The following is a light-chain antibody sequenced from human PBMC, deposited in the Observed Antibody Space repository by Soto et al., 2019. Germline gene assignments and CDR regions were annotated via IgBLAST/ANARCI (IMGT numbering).Light chain of an antibody. CDR3: MQALQSLT. J-gene: IGKJ5*01. CDR2: FGS. Sequence: EIVMTQSPLTLPVTPGEPASISCSSSHILLYNNTYHYLDLYVQKPAQSPQLLIYFGSHRAPGVPDRFSGSVSGTDFTLKINRVEAEDVGTYYCMQALQSLTFGQGTRLEIK. CDR1: HILLYNNTYHY. V-gene: IGKV2-28*01.